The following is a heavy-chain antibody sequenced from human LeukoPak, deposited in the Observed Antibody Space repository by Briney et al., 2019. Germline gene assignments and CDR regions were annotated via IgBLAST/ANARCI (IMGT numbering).Heavy chain of an antibody. D-gene: IGHD1-26*01. J-gene: IGHJ4*02. CDR1: GFTFRNYV. CDR3: ARVSVAGSYSGDY. CDR2: TSSDLNVK. V-gene: IGHV3-30-3*01. Sequence: GGSLRLSCAASGFTFRNYVIHWVRQAPGKGLEWVAVTSSDLNVKLYADSVKGRFTISRDNAKNSLYLQMNSLRAEDTAVYYCARVSVAGSYSGDYWGQGTLVTVSS.